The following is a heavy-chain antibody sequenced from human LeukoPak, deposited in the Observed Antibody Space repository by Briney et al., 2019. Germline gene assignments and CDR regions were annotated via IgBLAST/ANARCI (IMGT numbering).Heavy chain of an antibody. V-gene: IGHV3-73*01. CDR3: ARERVGIAVAVGY. Sequence: GGSLRLSCAASGFTFSGSAMHWVRQASGKGLEWVGRIRSKANSYATAYAASVKGRFTISKDDSKNTAYLQMNSLKTEDTAVYYCARERVGIAVAVGYWGQGTLVTVSS. CDR2: IRSKANSYAT. D-gene: IGHD6-19*01. CDR1: GFTFSGSA. J-gene: IGHJ4*02.